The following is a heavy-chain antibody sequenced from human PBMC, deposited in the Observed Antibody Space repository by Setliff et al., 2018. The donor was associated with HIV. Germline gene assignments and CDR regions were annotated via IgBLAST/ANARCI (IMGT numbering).Heavy chain of an antibody. J-gene: IGHJ4*02. CDR2: IKQDGSEK. CDR3: AAQGVL. Sequence: PGGSLRLSCAASGFTFSRYWMSWVRQAPGKGLEWVANIKQDGSEKYYGDSVQGRFTVSRDNAKNSVLLQMNSLRVEDTAVYFCAAQGVLWGQGTQVTVSS. CDR1: GFTFSRYW. V-gene: IGHV3-7*01.